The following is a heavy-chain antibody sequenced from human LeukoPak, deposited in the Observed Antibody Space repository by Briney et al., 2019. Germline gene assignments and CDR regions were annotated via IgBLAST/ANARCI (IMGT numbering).Heavy chain of an antibody. CDR3: ARMPDTYYYGSGSRRGGGMDV. CDR2: ISSSGSTI. D-gene: IGHD3-10*01. CDR1: GFTFSDYY. V-gene: IGHV3-11*04. Sequence: GGSLRLSCAASGFTFSDYYMSWIRQAPGKGLEWVSYISSSGSTIYYADSVKGRFTISRDNAKNSLYLQMNGLRAEDTAVYYCARMPDTYYYGSGSRRGGGMDVWGQGTTVTVSS. J-gene: IGHJ6*02.